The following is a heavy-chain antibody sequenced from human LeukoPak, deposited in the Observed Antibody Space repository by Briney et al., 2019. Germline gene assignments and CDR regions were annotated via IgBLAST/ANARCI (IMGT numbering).Heavy chain of an antibody. Sequence: GGSLRLSCAVSGFTFSSYGMHWVRQAPGKGLEWVAIIWFDGSKKYYADSVKGRFTISRDNSKNTLFLQMNSLRTDDTAVYYCATEVGRTAFEYWGQGTPVTVSS. CDR1: GFTFSSYG. J-gene: IGHJ4*02. CDR3: ATEVGRTAFEY. V-gene: IGHV3-30*02. CDR2: IWFDGSKK. D-gene: IGHD1-26*01.